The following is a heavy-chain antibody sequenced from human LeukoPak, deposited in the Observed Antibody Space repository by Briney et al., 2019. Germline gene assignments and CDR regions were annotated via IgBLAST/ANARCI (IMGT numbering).Heavy chain of an antibody. J-gene: IGHJ4*02. D-gene: IGHD3-9*01. CDR2: ISGSGGST. CDR3: AKDNYDILTGYRSRIV. V-gene: IGHV3-23*01. CDR1: GFTFSSYA. Sequence: GGSLRLSCAASGFTFSSYAMSWVRQAPGKGLEWVSDISGSGGSTYYADSVKGRFTISRDNSKNTLYLQMNSLRAEDTAVYYCAKDNYDILTGYRSRIVWGQGTLVTVSS.